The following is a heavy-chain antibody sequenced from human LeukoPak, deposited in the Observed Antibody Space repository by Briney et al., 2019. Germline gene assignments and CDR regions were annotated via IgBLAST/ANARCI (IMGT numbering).Heavy chain of an antibody. D-gene: IGHD6-19*01. Sequence: PGGSLRLSCAASGFTFSSYSMNWVRQAPGKGLEWLSYLSPSSTTIYYADSVKGRFTVSRDNAKNSLYLQMNSLRAEDTAVYYCARAGDYSSGYYDYYYGMDVWGQGTTVTVSS. CDR2: LSPSSTTI. J-gene: IGHJ6*02. V-gene: IGHV3-48*04. CDR1: GFTFSSYS. CDR3: ARAGDYSSGYYDYYYGMDV.